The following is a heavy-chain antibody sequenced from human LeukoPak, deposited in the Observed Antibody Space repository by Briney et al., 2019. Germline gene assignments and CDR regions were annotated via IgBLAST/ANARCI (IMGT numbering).Heavy chain of an antibody. D-gene: IGHD2-2*01. CDR2: ISGSGSDI. CDR1: GFPFGDYY. Sequence: GGSLRLSCVASGFPFGDYYMSWIRQAPGKGLDCVSYISGSGSDIYYADSVKGRFTISRDNAKNSLHLQMNSLRAEDTAVYYCARGFDCSSTSCSCMDVWGQGTTVTVSS. V-gene: IGHV3-11*01. CDR3: ARGFDCSSTSCSCMDV. J-gene: IGHJ6*02.